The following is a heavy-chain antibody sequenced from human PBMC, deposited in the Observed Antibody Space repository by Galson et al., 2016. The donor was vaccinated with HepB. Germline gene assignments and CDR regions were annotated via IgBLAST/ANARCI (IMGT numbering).Heavy chain of an antibody. Sequence: SLRLSCAASGFIFSNAWMSWVRQAPGKGLEWVGRIKSKTDGGTTEYAASVKGRFTISRDDSKSIAYLQMNSLKTEDTAVYYCTRDRRGSSWYFDYWGQGTLVTVSS. CDR2: IKSKTDGGTT. D-gene: IGHD6-13*01. CDR3: TRDRRGSSWYFDY. V-gene: IGHV3-15*01. J-gene: IGHJ4*02. CDR1: GFIFSNAW.